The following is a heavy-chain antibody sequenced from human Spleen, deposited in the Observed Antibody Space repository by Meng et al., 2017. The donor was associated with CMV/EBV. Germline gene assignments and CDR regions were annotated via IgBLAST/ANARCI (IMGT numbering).Heavy chain of an antibody. D-gene: IGHD1-14*01. Sequence: GESLKISCAASGFTFSSYWMHRVRQVPGKGLVWVSRINSDGSSTSYADSVKGRFTISRDNAKNTLYLQMNSLRAEDTAVYYCATSRTFDYWGQGTLVTVSS. CDR1: GFTFSSYW. CDR3: ATSRTFDY. CDR2: INSDGSST. V-gene: IGHV3-74*01. J-gene: IGHJ4*02.